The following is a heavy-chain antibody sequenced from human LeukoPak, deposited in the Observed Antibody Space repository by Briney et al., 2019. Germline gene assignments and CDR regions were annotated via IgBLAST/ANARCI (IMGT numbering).Heavy chain of an antibody. D-gene: IGHD6-19*01. CDR2: TSAYNGNT. CDR3: ARDRIAVAGTNYYYGMDV. CDR1: GYTFTSYG. V-gene: IGHV1-18*04. J-gene: IGHJ6*04. Sequence: ASVKVSCKASGYTFTSYGISWVRQAPGQGLEWMGWTSAYNGNTNYAQKLQGRVTMTTDTSTSTAYMELRSLRSDDTAVYYCARDRIAVAGTNYYYGMDVWGKGTTVTVSS.